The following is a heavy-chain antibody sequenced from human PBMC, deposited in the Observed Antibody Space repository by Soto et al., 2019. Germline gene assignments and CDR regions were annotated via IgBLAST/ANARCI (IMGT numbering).Heavy chain of an antibody. D-gene: IGHD3-10*01. CDR2: SIPILGIA. CDR3: ARLGITMVRGVITDIDY. Sequence: QVQLVQSGAEVKKPGSSVKVSCKASGGTFSSYTISWVRQAPGQGLEWMGRSIPILGIANYAQKFQGRVTITADKSTSPAYMELSSLRSEDTAVYYCARLGITMVRGVITDIDYWGQGTLVTVSS. J-gene: IGHJ4*02. CDR1: GGTFSSYT. V-gene: IGHV1-69*02.